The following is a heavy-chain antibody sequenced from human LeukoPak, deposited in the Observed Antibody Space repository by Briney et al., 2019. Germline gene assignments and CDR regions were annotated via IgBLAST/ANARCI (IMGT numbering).Heavy chain of an antibody. J-gene: IGHJ4*02. CDR3: ASSPGGYCSSASCYTGGYFDY. CDR2: IYYNGNT. D-gene: IGHD2-2*02. V-gene: IGHV4-39*01. CDR1: GGSISSSTYY. Sequence: SETLYLTCTVSGGSISSSTYYWVWIRQPPGKGLVGIGSIYYNGNTYYNPSLKSRVTISVDTSKNQFSLGLSSVTATDRAVYYCASSPGGYCSSASCYTGGYFDYWGQGSLVTVSS.